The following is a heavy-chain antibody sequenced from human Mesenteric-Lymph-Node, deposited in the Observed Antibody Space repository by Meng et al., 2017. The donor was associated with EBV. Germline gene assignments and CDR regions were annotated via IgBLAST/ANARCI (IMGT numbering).Heavy chain of an antibody. Sequence: QVQLQESGPGLVKPSQXLAPTCAVSGDSISSGGYYWGWIRQPPGKGLEWIGSIYSSGSTYYNPSLKSRVTISVDTSKNQFSLNLSSVTAADTAVYYCARQGPSGRTFDYWGQGTLVTVSS. V-gene: IGHV4-39*01. CDR3: ARQGPSGRTFDY. J-gene: IGHJ4*02. CDR1: GDSISSGGYY. CDR2: IYSSGST. D-gene: IGHD1-26*01.